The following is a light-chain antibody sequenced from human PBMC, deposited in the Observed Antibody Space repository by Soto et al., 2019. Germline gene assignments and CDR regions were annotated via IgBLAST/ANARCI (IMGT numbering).Light chain of an antibody. J-gene: IGKJ1*01. V-gene: IGKV3-20*01. CDR3: QQYGSSGT. Sequence: EIVMTQSPATLSVSPGERATLSCRASQSVNSNYLGWYQQKPXQSPGLLXXXRSKRATDIPDRFSGSGSGTDFTLTISRLEPEDFAVYYCQQYGSSGTFGQGTKVDIK. CDR2: XRS. CDR1: QSVNSNY.